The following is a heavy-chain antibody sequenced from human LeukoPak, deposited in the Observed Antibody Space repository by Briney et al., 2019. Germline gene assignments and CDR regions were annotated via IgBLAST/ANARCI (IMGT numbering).Heavy chain of an antibody. V-gene: IGHV4-61*08. Sequence: SETLSLTCTVSGGSVSSSGYYWGWIRQPPGKGLEWIGYIYYSGSTNYNPSLKSRVTISVDTSKNQFSLKLSSVTAADTAVYYCARAAYSGSYHSDYWGQGTLVTVSS. CDR3: ARAAYSGSYHSDY. CDR2: IYYSGST. CDR1: GGSVSSSGYY. J-gene: IGHJ4*02. D-gene: IGHD1-26*01.